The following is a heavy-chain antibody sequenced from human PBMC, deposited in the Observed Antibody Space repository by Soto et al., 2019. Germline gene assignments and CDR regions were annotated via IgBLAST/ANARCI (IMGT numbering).Heavy chain of an antibody. CDR1: GFTFSSYW. CDR2: INSDGSST. J-gene: IGHJ4*02. Sequence: EVQLVESGGGLVQPGGSLRLSCAASGFTFSSYWMHWVRQAPGKGLVWVSGINSDGSSTSYAYSVKGRFNISRDNAKNTLYLQMNSLRAEDTAVYYCVRTSLVVAAATREDYWGQGTLVTVSS. D-gene: IGHD2-15*01. CDR3: VRTSLVVAAATREDY. V-gene: IGHV3-74*01.